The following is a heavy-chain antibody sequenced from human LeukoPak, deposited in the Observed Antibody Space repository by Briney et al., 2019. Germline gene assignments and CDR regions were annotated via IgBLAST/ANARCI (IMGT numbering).Heavy chain of an antibody. D-gene: IGHD3-10*01. Sequence: SETLSLTCTVSGGSISSYYWSWIRQPPGKGLEWIGYIYYSGSTNYNPSLKSRVTISVDTSKNQFSLKLSSVTAADTAVYYCARTYGSGSYDFDPWGQGTLVTVSS. V-gene: IGHV4-59*01. J-gene: IGHJ5*02. CDR3: ARTYGSGSYDFDP. CDR1: GGSISSYY. CDR2: IYYSGST.